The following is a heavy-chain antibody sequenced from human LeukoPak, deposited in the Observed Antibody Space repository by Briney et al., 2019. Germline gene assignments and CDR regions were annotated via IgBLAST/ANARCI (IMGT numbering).Heavy chain of an antibody. Sequence: SETLSLTCTVSGGSISSYYWSWIRQPPGKGLEWIGYIYTSGSTNYNPSLKSRVTISVDTSKNQFSLKLSSVTAADTAVYYCARLWEDYDFWSGYHSNWFDPWGQGTLVTVSS. V-gene: IGHV4-4*09. CDR1: GGSISSYY. CDR2: IYTSGST. CDR3: ARLWEDYDFWSGYHSNWFDP. D-gene: IGHD3-3*01. J-gene: IGHJ5*02.